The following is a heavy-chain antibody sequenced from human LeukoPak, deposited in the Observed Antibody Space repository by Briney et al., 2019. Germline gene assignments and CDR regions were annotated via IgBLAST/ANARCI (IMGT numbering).Heavy chain of an antibody. J-gene: IGHJ4*02. V-gene: IGHV3-48*03. D-gene: IGHD1/OR15-1a*01. CDR3: AKQRAPLPPTF. CDR1: GFTFSSYE. CDR2: ISSSGSTI. Sequence: GGSLRLSCAASGFTFSSYEMNWVRQAPGKGLEWVSYISSSGSTIYYADSVKGRFTISRDNSKNTLYLQMNSLRAEDTAVYYCAKQRAPLPPTFWGQGTLVTVSS.